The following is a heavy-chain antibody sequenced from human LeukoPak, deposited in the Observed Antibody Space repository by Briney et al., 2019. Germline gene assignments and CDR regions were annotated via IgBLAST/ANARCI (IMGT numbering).Heavy chain of an antibody. CDR2: TYYRSKWYN. Sequence: PSQTLSLTCAISGDSVSSNSAAWNWIRQSPSRGLEWLGRTYYRSKWYNDYAVSVKSRITINPDTSKNQFSLQLNSVTPEDTAVXXXXXXXXXGYRPRTYYFDYWGQGTLVTVSS. J-gene: IGHJ4*02. CDR3: XXXXXXGYRPRTYYFDY. D-gene: IGHD5-12*01. V-gene: IGHV6-1*01. CDR1: GDSVSSNSAA.